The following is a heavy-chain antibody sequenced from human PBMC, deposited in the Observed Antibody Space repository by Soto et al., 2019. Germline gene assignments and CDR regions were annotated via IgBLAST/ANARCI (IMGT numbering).Heavy chain of an antibody. CDR3: AREGDTREGRGVFFS. D-gene: IGHD3-16*01. CDR2: ITPIFGTV. J-gene: IGHJ5*02. CDR1: GGTFSSYS. Sequence: VKVSCKASGGTFSSYSFSWVRQAPGQGLEWMGGITPIFGTVHYAQNFRGRVTITADKSTSIVHMELSSLRSEDTAVFYCAREGDTREGRGVFFSWGQGTLVTVSS. V-gene: IGHV1-69*06.